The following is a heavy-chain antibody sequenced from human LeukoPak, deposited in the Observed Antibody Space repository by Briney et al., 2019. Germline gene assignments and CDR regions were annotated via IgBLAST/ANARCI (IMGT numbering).Heavy chain of an antibody. Sequence: SETLSLTCTASGYSISSIYYWGWIRQPPGKGLEWIGSISHSGPSAYNPSLKSRVTMSLDTSRSQFSLKLSSVTAADTAVYYCARHDPVGHYRRGMDVWGQGTTVTVSS. CDR1: GYSISSIYY. J-gene: IGHJ6*02. CDR3: ARHDPVGHYRRGMDV. CDR2: ISHSGPS. V-gene: IGHV4-38-2*02. D-gene: IGHD3-16*02.